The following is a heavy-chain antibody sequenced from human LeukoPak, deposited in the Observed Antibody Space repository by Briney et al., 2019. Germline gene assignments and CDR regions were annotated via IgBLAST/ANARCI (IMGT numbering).Heavy chain of an antibody. D-gene: IGHD3-10*01. Sequence: SETLSLTCTVSGGSISSYYWSWIRQPAGKGLEWIGRIYTSGSTNYNPSLKSRVTMSVDTSKNQFSLKLSSVTAADTAVYYCARPSLEGFGELYFDYWGQGTLVTVSS. V-gene: IGHV4-4*07. J-gene: IGHJ4*02. CDR3: ARPSLEGFGELYFDY. CDR2: IYTSGST. CDR1: GGSISSYY.